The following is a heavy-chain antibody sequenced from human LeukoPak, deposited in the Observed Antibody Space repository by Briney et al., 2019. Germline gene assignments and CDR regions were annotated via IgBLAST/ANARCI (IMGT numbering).Heavy chain of an antibody. Sequence: GGSLRLSCAASGFTFSSYAMHWVRQAPGKGLEYVSAISSNGGSTSYANSVKGRFTISRDNSKNTLYLQMGSLRAEDTAVYYCAKTSGMDVWGQGTTVTVSS. CDR2: ISSNGGST. V-gene: IGHV3-64*01. CDR3: AKTSGMDV. CDR1: GFTFSSYA. J-gene: IGHJ6*02.